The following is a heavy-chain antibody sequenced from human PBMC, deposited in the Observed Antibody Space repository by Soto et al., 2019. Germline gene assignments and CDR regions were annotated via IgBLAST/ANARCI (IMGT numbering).Heavy chain of an antibody. Sequence: PGGSLRLSCAASGLTVSSNYMSWVRQAPGKGLEWVSVVYSGGSTYYADSVKGRFTISRDNSKNTLYLQMNSLRAEDTAVYYCARTYYDILTGYPPSPVDYWGQGTLVTVSS. V-gene: IGHV3-66*01. CDR3: ARTYYDILTGYPPSPVDY. J-gene: IGHJ4*02. CDR1: GLTVSSNY. D-gene: IGHD3-9*01. CDR2: VYSGGST.